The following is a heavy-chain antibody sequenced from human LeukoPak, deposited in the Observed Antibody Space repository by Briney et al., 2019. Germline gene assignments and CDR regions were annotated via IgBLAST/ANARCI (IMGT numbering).Heavy chain of an antibody. CDR2: IYSGGST. J-gene: IGHJ4*02. Sequence: GGSLRLSCAASGFTVSSNYMSCVRQAPGKGLEFVSIIYSGGSTYYADSLKGRFTISRDNSKNTLYHQMNSLRVEDTAVYYCARHRRYCSGDTCYSGHDYWGQGTMVIVSS. CDR1: GFTVSSNY. D-gene: IGHD2-15*01. V-gene: IGHV3-53*01. CDR3: ARHRRYCSGDTCYSGHDY.